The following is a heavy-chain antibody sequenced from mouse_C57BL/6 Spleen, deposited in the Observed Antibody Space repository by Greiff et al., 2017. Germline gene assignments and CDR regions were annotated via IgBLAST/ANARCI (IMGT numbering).Heavy chain of an antibody. Sequence: QVQLKESGAELVRPGTSVKVSCKASGYAFTNYLIEWVKQRPGQGLEWIGVFNPGSGGTNYNEKFKGKATLTADKSSSTAYMQLSSLTSEDSAVYFCARSAQAFDYWGQGTTLTVSS. CDR3: ARSAQAFDY. CDR1: GYAFTNYL. D-gene: IGHD3-2*02. V-gene: IGHV1-54*01. J-gene: IGHJ2*01. CDR2: FNPGSGGT.